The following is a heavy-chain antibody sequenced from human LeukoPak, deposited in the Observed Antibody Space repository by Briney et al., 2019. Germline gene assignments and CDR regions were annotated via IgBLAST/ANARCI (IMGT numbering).Heavy chain of an antibody. Sequence: DSVKPSCKAYASTFTANYTEWVRQAPGQGREWMGWITPNGGGTNYAQKSQGRVTMTRDTSISTAYMELSRLRSDDTAVYYCAPASSDYFAYGGQGTLVTVP. CDR2: ITPNGGGT. D-gene: IGHD6-13*01. CDR3: APASSDYFAY. V-gene: IGHV1-2*02. J-gene: IGHJ4*02. CDR1: ASTFTANY.